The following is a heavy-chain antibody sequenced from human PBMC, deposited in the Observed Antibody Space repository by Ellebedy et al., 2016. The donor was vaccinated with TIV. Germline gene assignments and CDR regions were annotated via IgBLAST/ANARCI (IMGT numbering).Heavy chain of an antibody. V-gene: IGHV1-18*01. Sequence: AASVKVSCKASGYTFSSYGIGWVRQAPGRGLEWMGWSSAHNGNTNYAQKLQGRVTLTTDTSTGTAYMELRSLGSDDTAVYYCARDGYFDYWGQGTLVTVSS. CDR1: GYTFSSYG. CDR2: SSAHNGNT. CDR3: ARDGYFDY. J-gene: IGHJ4*02. D-gene: IGHD2-2*03.